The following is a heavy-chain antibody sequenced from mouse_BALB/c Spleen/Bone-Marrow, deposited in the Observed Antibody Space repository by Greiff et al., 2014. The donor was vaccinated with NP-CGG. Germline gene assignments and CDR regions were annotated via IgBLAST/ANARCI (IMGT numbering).Heavy chain of an antibody. CDR3: ARYDYVMDY. CDR2: IAPGTGTT. Sequence: DLVKPGASVKLSCKASGYTFPNFWINWIKQRPGQGLEWIGRIAPGTGTTYYNEMFKGKATLTVDTSSSTAYIQLSSLSSEDSAVYFCARYDYVMDYWGQGTSVTVSS. J-gene: IGHJ4*01. D-gene: IGHD2-3*01. V-gene: IGHV1S41*01. CDR1: GYTFPNFW.